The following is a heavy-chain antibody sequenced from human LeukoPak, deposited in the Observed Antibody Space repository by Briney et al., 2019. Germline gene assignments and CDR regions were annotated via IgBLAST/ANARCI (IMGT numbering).Heavy chain of an antibody. Sequence: GESLKISCKGSGYSFTSYWIGWVRQMPGKGLEWMGIIYPGDSDTRYSPSFQGQVTISADKSISTAYLQWSSLKASDTAMYYCARHSPAVAGTHPPDYWGQGTLVTVSS. J-gene: IGHJ4*02. CDR2: IYPGDSDT. CDR1: GYSFTSYW. V-gene: IGHV5-51*01. D-gene: IGHD6-19*01. CDR3: ARHSPAVAGTHPPDY.